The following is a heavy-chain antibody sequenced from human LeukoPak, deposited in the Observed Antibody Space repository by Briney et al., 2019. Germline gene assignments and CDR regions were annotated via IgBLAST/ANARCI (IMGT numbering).Heavy chain of an antibody. J-gene: IGHJ4*02. D-gene: IGHD3-22*01. CDR1: GFTFSSYT. CDR3: AKDRHYFDSSGYPLFDS. V-gene: IGHV3-23*01. Sequence: PGGSLRLSCAASGFTFSSYTMNWVRQAPGKGLEWVSSINTSGRGTYYADSVKGRFTISRDNSKNTLYLQMNSLRAEDTAVYYCAKDRHYFDSSGYPLFDSWGQGTLVTVSS. CDR2: INTSGRGT.